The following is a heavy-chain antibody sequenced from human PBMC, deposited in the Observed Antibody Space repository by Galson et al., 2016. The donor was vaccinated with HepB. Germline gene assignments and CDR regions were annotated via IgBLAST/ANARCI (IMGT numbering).Heavy chain of an antibody. CDR3: AKKRSTSGSPIDAFGI. J-gene: IGHJ3*02. CDR2: MYPRGDT. Sequence: SLRLSCAASGFLASSSFMSWVRQTPGTGLEWVTVMYPRGDTHYSDSVRGRFTISRDNAKKLSYLQLNSLRAEDTAMYYCAKKRSTSGSPIDAFGIWGQGTMVAVSS. D-gene: IGHD3-10*01. V-gene: IGHV3-53*01. CDR1: GFLASSSF.